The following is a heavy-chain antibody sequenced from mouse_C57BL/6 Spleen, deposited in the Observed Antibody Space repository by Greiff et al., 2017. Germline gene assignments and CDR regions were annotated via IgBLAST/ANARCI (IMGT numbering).Heavy chain of an antibody. Sequence: QVQLQQSGAELVKPGASVTISCKASGYAFSSYWMNWVKQRPGQGLEWIGQIYPGDGDTNYNGKFKGKATLTADKSSSTAYMQLSSLTSEDSAVYFCARWDYYGSSLHYYAMDYWGQGTSVTVSS. V-gene: IGHV1-80*01. CDR3: ARWDYYGSSLHYYAMDY. J-gene: IGHJ4*01. D-gene: IGHD1-1*01. CDR1: GYAFSSYW. CDR2: IYPGDGDT.